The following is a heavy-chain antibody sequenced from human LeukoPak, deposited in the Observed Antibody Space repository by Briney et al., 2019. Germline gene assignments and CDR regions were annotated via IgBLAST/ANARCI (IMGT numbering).Heavy chain of an antibody. CDR2: IRSQTYGGTT. CDR3: TRVQTAAFDY. D-gene: IGHD2-2*01. CDR1: GFTFGDYA. V-gene: IGHV3-49*04. J-gene: IGHJ4*02. Sequence: GGSLRLSCTASGFTFGDYAMGWVRQAPGKGLEWIGFIRSQTYGGTTEYAASVKGRFIISRDDSKNTAYLQMNSLKTEDIAVYYCTRVQTAAFDYWGQGTLVTVSS.